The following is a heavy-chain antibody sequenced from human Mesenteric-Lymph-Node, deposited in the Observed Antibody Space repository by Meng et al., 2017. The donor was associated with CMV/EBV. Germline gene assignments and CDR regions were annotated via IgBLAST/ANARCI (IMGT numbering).Heavy chain of an antibody. CDR2: VYYSGST. Sequence: SETLSLTCTVSGGSISSSTYYWGWIRQPPGKGLEWIGSVYYSGSTYYNPSLKGRVTISVDTSKNQLSLMLSSVTAADTAVYYCARDPCWSGYCYYYGMDVWGQGTTVTVSS. V-gene: IGHV4-39*07. J-gene: IGHJ6*02. CDR1: GGSISSSTYY. D-gene: IGHD3-3*01. CDR3: ARDPCWSGYCYYYGMDV.